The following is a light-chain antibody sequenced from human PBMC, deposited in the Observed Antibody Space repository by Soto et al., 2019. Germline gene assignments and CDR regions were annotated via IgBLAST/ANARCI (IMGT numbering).Light chain of an antibody. CDR2: LGS. V-gene: IGKV2-28*01. CDR3: MQVLQSLYS. Sequence: EIVMTQSPLSLSVTPGEPASISCRSSQSLLHSNGYSYLDWYLQKPGQSPQVLIYLGSNRAPGAHDRFSGSGAGTDFTLGISRVEAEDVGVYYCMQVLQSLYSFGQGTKLEIK. CDR1: QSLLHSNGYSY. J-gene: IGKJ2*03.